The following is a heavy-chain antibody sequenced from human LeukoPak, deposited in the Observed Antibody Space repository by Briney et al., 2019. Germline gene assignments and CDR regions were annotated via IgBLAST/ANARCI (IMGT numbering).Heavy chain of an antibody. CDR3: ARAGRPEYDFWSGYYLPDY. D-gene: IGHD3-3*01. V-gene: IGHV3-7*01. J-gene: IGHJ4*02. Sequence: GGSLRLSCAASGFTFSSYWMSWVRQAPGKGLEWVANIKQDGSEKYYVDSVKGRFTISRDNAKNSLYLQMNSLRAEDTAVYYCARAGRPEYDFWSGYYLPDYWGQGTLVTVSS. CDR2: IKQDGSEK. CDR1: GFTFSSYW.